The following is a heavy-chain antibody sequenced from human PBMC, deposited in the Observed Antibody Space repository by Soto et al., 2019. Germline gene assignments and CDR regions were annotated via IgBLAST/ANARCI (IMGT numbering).Heavy chain of an antibody. V-gene: IGHV2-5*02. D-gene: IGHD5-18*01. CDR3: ARIGDKVMFT. CDR1: GFSLSTSGVG. Sequence: QITLKESGPTLVKPTQTLTLTCTFSGFSLSTSGVGVGWIRQPPGKALEWLALIYWDDDKRYSPSLEIRLTITDDTFKNQVVLTMTNMDPVDTATYYCARIGDKVMFTWGQGTLVTVSS. CDR2: IYWDDDK. J-gene: IGHJ5*02.